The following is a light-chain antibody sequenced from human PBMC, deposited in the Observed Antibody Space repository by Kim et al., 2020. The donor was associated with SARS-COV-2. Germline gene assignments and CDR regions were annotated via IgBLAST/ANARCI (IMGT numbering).Light chain of an antibody. Sequence: GQAITISCTGASSDLGGYISVFLDHQHPVKAPLLMFYDVNKRPSGVSNLFSGSKSGNTPSLTISGLQAEDEADYYCSSYTSSRTLLFGGGTQLTVL. J-gene: IGLJ2*01. V-gene: IGLV2-14*04. CDR2: DVN. CDR1: SSDLGGYIS. CDR3: SSYTSSRTLL.